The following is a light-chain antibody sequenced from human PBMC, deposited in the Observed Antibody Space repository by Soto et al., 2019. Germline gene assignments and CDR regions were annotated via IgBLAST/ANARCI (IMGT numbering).Light chain of an antibody. CDR3: QQYDNLPMYT. V-gene: IGKV1-33*01. Sequence: IPMTRSPSTLSASVLVIVTMTFLASQSISSWLDWYQQKPGKAPKLLIYDASNLETGVPSRFSGSGSGTDFTFTISSLQPEHIATYYCQQYDNLPMYTFGQGTRLEIK. CDR1: QSISSW. J-gene: IGKJ5*01. CDR2: DAS.